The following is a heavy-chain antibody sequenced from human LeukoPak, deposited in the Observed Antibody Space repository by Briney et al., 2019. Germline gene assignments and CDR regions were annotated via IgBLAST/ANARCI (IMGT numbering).Heavy chain of an antibody. CDR1: GVSISAYY. J-gene: IGHJ6*02. D-gene: IGHD1-1*01. CDR2: IYPGEGIYATATT. CDR3: ARSGLTGMRQYARKNDYYYGMEF. V-gene: IGHV4-4*07. Sequence: SETLSLTCSVSGVSISAYYWSWIRQSAGNRLEWIGRIYPGEGIYATATTSYNPSFKSRVTMSGDTSKNQLSLKLSSVTAADTAIYYCARSGLTGMRQYARKNDYYYGMEFWGQGATVIVSS.